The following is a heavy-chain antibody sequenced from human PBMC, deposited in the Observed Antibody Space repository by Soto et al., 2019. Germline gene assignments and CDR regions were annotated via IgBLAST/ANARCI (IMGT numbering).Heavy chain of an antibody. CDR1: GGPFSSYA. V-gene: IGHV1-69*06. J-gene: IGHJ5*02. Sequence: QVQLVQSGAEVKKPGSSVKVSCTASGGPFSSYAINWVRQAPGQGLEWMGVITPMFGAPHYAQNFKGRITSTADKSTNTAYMELSSLTSGDTAVYFCARVFTGRWFDTWGQGTLVTVSS. CDR2: ITPMFGAP. D-gene: IGHD3-10*02. CDR3: ARVFTGRWFDT.